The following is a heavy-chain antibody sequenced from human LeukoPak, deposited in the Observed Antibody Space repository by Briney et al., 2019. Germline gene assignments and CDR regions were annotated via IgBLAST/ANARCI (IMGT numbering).Heavy chain of an antibody. Sequence: SETLSLTCTVSGGSISSYYWSWIRQPPGKGLEWIGYIYYSGSTNYNPSLKSRVTISVDTSKNQFSLKLNSVTAADTAVYYCARLPDYSNYVDWFDPWGQGTLVTVSS. D-gene: IGHD4-11*01. J-gene: IGHJ5*02. CDR2: IYYSGST. CDR3: ARLPDYSNYVDWFDP. CDR1: GGSISSYY. V-gene: IGHV4-59*08.